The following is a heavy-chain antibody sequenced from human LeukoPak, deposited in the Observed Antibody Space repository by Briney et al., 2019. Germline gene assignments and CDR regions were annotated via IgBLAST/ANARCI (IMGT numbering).Heavy chain of an antibody. CDR1: GGSISSYY. V-gene: IGHV4-59*01. Sequence: PSETLSLTCTVSGGSISSYYWSWIRQPPGKGLEWIGYIYYSGSTNYNPSLKSRVTISVDTSKNQFSLKLSSVTAADTAVYYCASAKGGPGSTDVWGQGTTVTVSS. CDR3: ASAKGGPGSTDV. CDR2: IYYSGST. J-gene: IGHJ6*02. D-gene: IGHD3-16*01.